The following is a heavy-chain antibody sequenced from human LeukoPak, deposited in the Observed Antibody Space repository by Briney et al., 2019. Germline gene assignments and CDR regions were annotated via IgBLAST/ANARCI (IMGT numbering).Heavy chain of an antibody. Sequence: GGSLRLSCAASGFSFSTHWMNWFGQVPAKGLDWVAKISEDGSETNYVDSVKRLFTISRDNAENSLYVQMNSLGVEDTAGYYCVTDRDSDWRKRFDYWGQGAMVTVSS. D-gene: IGHD3-9*01. J-gene: IGHJ4*02. CDR2: ISEDGSET. CDR3: VTDRDSDWRKRFDY. CDR1: GFSFSTHW. V-gene: IGHV3-7*01.